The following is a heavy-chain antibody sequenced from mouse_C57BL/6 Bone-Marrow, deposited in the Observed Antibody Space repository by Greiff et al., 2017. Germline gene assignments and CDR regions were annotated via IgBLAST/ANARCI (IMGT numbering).Heavy chain of an antibody. D-gene: IGHD1-1*01. Sequence: VQLQQSGPELVMPGASVKLSCKASGYTFTSYDINWVKQRPGQGLEWIGWIYPRDGSTTYNEKFKGKATLTVDTSSSTAYMALPSLTSEDSAVXFCAKRVTTVVSFDVWGKGTTLTVSS. CDR3: AKRVTTVVSFDV. CDR1: GYTFTSYD. CDR2: IYPRDGST. V-gene: IGHV1-85*01. J-gene: IGHJ2*01.